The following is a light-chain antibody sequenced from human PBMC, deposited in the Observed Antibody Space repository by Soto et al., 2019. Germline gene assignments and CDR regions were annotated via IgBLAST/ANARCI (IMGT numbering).Light chain of an antibody. CDR3: AAWDDSVKTLL. CDR2: EVS. V-gene: IGLV2-14*01. CDR1: SSDIGDYNY. J-gene: IGLJ2*01. Sequence: QSALTQPASVSGSPGQSITISCTGTSSDIGDYNYVSWYQQHPGKVPKLIIFEVSTRPSGVSNRFSGSKSGNTASLTISGLQADDEADYYCAAWDDSVKTLLFGGGTQLTVL.